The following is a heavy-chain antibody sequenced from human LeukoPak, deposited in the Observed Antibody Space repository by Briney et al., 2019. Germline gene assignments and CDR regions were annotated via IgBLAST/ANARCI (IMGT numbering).Heavy chain of an antibody. D-gene: IGHD3-10*01. J-gene: IGHJ3*02. CDR3: ARTPPELFDAFDI. Sequence: GESLKISCKGSGYSFTSYWIGWVRQMPGKGLEWMGIIYPGDSDTRYSPSFQGQVTISADKSISTAYLQWSSLKASDTAMYYCARTPPELFDAFDIWGQGTMVTVSS. CDR2: IYPGDSDT. CDR1: GYSFTSYW. V-gene: IGHV5-51*01.